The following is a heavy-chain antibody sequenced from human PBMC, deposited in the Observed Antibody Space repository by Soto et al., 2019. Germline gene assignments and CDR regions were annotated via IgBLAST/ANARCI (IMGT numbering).Heavy chain of an antibody. V-gene: IGHV4-59*01. CDR3: ARDSVWFGELLGYYYYGMDV. CDR1: GGSISSYY. CDR2: IYYSGST. Sequence: PSETLSLTCTVSGGSISSYYWSWIRQPPGKGLEWIGYIYYSGSTNYNPSLKSRVTISVDTSKNQFPLKLSSVTAADTAVYYCARDSVWFGELLGYYYYGMDVWGQGTTVTVSS. J-gene: IGHJ6*02. D-gene: IGHD3-10*01.